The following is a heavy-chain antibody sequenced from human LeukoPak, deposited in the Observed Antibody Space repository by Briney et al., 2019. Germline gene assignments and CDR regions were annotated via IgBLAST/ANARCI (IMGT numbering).Heavy chain of an antibody. CDR2: ISSTSAYI. CDR1: GFALKSYS. D-gene: IGHD3-9*01. V-gene: IGHV3-21*01. CDR3: ARDQGGFDWLLYYGMDV. Sequence: GGSLRLSCAGSGFALKSYSLSWVRQAPGKGLEWVSSISSTSAYIYYADSVKGRFTISRDNVDNVVYLQMNSLGAEDTAVYYCARDQGGFDWLLYYGMDVWGQGTTVTVSS. J-gene: IGHJ6*02.